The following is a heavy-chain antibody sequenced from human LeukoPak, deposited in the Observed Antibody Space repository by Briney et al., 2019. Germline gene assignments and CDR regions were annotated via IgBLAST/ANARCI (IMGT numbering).Heavy chain of an antibody. J-gene: IGHJ6*03. Sequence: KTSETLSLTCGVYGGSFSGYYWSCIRQPPGKGLEWIGEINDSGSTYYNPSLKSQVTISLDTSKKQFSLNLSSVTAADTAVYYCARRRRGYYYMDVWGEGTTVTISS. CDR1: GGSFSGYY. CDR3: ARRRRGYYYMDV. D-gene: IGHD3-10*01. V-gene: IGHV4-34*01. CDR2: INDSGST.